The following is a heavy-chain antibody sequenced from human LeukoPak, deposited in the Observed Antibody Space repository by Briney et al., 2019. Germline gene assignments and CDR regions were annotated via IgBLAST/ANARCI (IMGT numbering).Heavy chain of an antibody. V-gene: IGHV1-8*01. CDR2: MNPNSGNT. CDR1: GYTFTSYD. Sequence: ASVKVSCKASGYTFTSYDINWVRQATGQGLEWMGWMNPNSGNTGYAQKFQGRVTMTRNTSISTAYMELSSLRSEDTAVYYCARGRETYYDILTGYYDYWGHGTLVTVSS. J-gene: IGHJ4*01. CDR3: ARGRETYYDILTGYYDY. D-gene: IGHD3-9*01.